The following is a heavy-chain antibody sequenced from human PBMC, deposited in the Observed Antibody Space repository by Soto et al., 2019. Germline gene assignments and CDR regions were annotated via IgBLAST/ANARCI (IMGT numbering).Heavy chain of an antibody. CDR3: ARDPLWGTAMVLWYFAL. V-gene: IGHV3-30-3*01. CDR2: ISYDGSNK. J-gene: IGHJ2*01. Sequence: QVQLVESGGGVVQPGRSLRLSCAASGFTFSSYAMHWVRQAPGKGLEWVAVISYDGSNKYYADSVKGRFTISRDNSKNTLYMQMNSLRAEYTAVYYCARDPLWGTAMVLWYFALWGRGTLVTVSS. D-gene: IGHD5-18*01. CDR1: GFTFSSYA.